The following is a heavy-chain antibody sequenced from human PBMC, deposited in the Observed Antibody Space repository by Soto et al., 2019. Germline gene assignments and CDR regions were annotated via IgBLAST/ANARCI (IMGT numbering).Heavy chain of an antibody. D-gene: IGHD3-3*01. Sequence: GGSLRLSCAASGFTFSSYSMNWVRQAPGKGLEWVSAISSSSSYIYYADSVKGRFTISRDNAKNSLYLQMNSLRAEDTAVYYCARETPDYDFCSGYYRYYYYGMDVWGQGTTVTVSS. CDR3: ARETPDYDFCSGYYRYYYYGMDV. CDR1: GFTFSSYS. V-gene: IGHV3-21*01. CDR2: ISSSSSYI. J-gene: IGHJ6*02.